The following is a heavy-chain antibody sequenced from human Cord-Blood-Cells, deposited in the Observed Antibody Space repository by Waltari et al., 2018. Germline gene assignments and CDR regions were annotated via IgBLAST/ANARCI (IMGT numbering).Heavy chain of an antibody. CDR2: ISYDGSNK. CDR1: GFTFSSYA. J-gene: IGHJ4*02. CDR3: ARDSSNYFDY. V-gene: IGHV3-30-3*01. Sequence: QVQLVESGGGVVQPGRSLRLSCAASGFTFSSYAMDWVRQAPGKGLEWVAFISYDGSNKYYADSVKGRFTISRDNSKNTLYLQMNSLRAEDTAVYYCARDSSNYFDYWGQGTLVTVSS. D-gene: IGHD4-4*01.